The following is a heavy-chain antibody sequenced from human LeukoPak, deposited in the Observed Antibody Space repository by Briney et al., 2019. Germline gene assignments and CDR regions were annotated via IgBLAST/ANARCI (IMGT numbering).Heavy chain of an antibody. J-gene: IGHJ4*02. CDR2: ISSGGTTI. CDR3: ARVPSPSGSSWYEDY. Sequence: PGGSLRLSCAASGFTFSDYYMSWIRQAPGKGLEWVSYISSGGTTIYYADSVKGRFTISRDNARNSLYLQMNSLRAEDTAVYYCARVPSPSGSSWYEDYWGQGTLVTVSS. V-gene: IGHV3-11*01. D-gene: IGHD6-13*01. CDR1: GFTFSDYY.